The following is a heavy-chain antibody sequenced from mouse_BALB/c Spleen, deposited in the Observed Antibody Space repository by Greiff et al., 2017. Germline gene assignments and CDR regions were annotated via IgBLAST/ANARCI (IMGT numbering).Heavy chain of an antibody. CDR2: INPSNGRT. Sequence: QVQLQQPGAELVKPGASVKLSCKASGYTFTSYWMHWVKQRPGQGLEWIGEINPSNGRTNYNEKFKSKATLTVDKSSSTAYMQLSSLTSEDSAVYYCAIRISSEYCDYWGQGTTLTVSS. J-gene: IGHJ2*01. CDR3: AIRISSEYCDY. V-gene: IGHV1S81*02. D-gene: IGHD3-1*01. CDR1: GYTFTSYW.